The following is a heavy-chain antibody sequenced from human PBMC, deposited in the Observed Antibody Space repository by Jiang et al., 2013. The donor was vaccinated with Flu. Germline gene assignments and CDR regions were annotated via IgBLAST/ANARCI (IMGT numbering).Heavy chain of an antibody. J-gene: IGHJ4*02. D-gene: IGHD3-10*01. CDR3: ARGGGTYGSGSYYDS. V-gene: IGHV4-4*07. CDR2: IYATGNS. CDR1: GGSISTYY. Sequence: GSGLVKPSETLSLTCAVSGGSISTYYWTWIRQSAEKGLEWIGRIYATGNSFYNPSLKSRVIMSVDTSKNQFSLNLSSVTAADTAIYYCARGGGTYGSGSYYDSWGQGIHVTVSA.